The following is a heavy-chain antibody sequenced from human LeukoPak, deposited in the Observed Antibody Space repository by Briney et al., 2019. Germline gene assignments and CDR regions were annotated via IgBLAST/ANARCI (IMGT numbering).Heavy chain of an antibody. J-gene: IGHJ5*02. V-gene: IGHV3-48*04. CDR1: GFTFSTYS. Sequence: GGSLRLSCAASGFTFSTYSMNWVRQAPGKGLEWVSYIGSGGTNVYYADSVKGRFTISRDNAKNSLYLQMNSLRAEDTALYYCARDSRDYGDYKWFDPWGQGTLVTVSS. CDR3: ARDSRDYGDYKWFDP. D-gene: IGHD4-17*01. CDR2: IGSGGTNV.